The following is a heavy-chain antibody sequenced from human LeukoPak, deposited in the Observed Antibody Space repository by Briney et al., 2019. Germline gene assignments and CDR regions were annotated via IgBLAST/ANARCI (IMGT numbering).Heavy chain of an antibody. CDR2: ISYDGSNK. Sequence: PGGSLRLSCAASGFTFSSYAMHWVRQAPGKGLEWVAVISYDGSNKYYADSVKGRFTISRDNSKNTLYLQMNSLRAEDTAVYYCARVPSPSYDYVWGSYRNPPNYYYGMDVWGQGTMFTVSS. D-gene: IGHD3-16*02. J-gene: IGHJ6*02. CDR3: ARVPSPSYDYVWGSYRNPPNYYYGMDV. CDR1: GFTFSSYA. V-gene: IGHV3-30-3*01.